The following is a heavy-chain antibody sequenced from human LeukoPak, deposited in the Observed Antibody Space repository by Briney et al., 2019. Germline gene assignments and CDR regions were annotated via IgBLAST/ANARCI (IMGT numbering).Heavy chain of an antibody. CDR2: INPSGGST. Sequence: ASVKVSCKASGGTFSSYAISWVRQAPGQGLEWMGIINPSGGSTSYAQKFQGRVTMTRDTSTSTVYMELSSLRSEDTAVYYCARGRIVGAYFDYWGQGTLVTVSS. CDR1: GGTFSSYA. J-gene: IGHJ4*02. CDR3: ARGRIVGAYFDY. D-gene: IGHD1-26*01. V-gene: IGHV1-46*01.